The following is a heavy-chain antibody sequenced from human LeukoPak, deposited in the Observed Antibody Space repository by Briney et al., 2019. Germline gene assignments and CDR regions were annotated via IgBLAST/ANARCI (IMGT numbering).Heavy chain of an antibody. D-gene: IGHD3-10*01. CDR2: VYYSGIT. J-gene: IGHJ4*02. Sequence: ASETLSLTCTVSGGSIRSYYWSWIRQPPGKGLEWIGYVYYSGITNYNPSLKSRVTISVDTSKNQFSLKLSSVTAADTAVYYCARDGYYGSGSWFDYWGQGTLITVSS. CDR3: ARDGYYGSGSWFDY. V-gene: IGHV4-59*01. CDR1: GGSIRSYY.